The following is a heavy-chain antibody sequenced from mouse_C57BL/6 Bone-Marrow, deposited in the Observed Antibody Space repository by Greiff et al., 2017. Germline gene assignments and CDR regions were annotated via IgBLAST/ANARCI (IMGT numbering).Heavy chain of an antibody. CDR2: ISSGGSYT. J-gene: IGHJ2*01. V-gene: IGHV5-6*01. D-gene: IGHD2-4*01. CDR3: ARHYDYDSYYFCY. Sequence: EVHLEQPGGDLVKPGGSLKLSCAASGFTFSSYGMSWVRQTPDKRLEWVATISSGGSYTYYPESVKGRFTITRDNAKNTRYLQMSSLKSEDTALYYCARHYDYDSYYFCYWGQGTTLTVSS. CDR1: GFTFSSYG.